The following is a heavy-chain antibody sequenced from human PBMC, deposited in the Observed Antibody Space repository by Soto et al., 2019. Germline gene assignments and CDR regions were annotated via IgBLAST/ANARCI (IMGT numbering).Heavy chain of an antibody. CDR3: AHLGAYGDYVFAFDI. Sequence: SGPTLVNPTQTLTLTCTFSGFSLSTSGVGVGWICQPPGKALEWLALIYWDDDKRYSPSLKSRLTITKDTSKNQVVLTMTNMDPVDTATYYCAHLGAYGDYVFAFDIWGQGTMVTVSS. V-gene: IGHV2-5*02. D-gene: IGHD4-17*01. J-gene: IGHJ3*02. CDR1: GFSLSTSGVG. CDR2: IYWDDDK.